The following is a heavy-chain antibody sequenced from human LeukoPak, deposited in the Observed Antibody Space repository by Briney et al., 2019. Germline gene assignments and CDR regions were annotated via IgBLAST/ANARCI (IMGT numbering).Heavy chain of an antibody. CDR2: IASDGDT. CDR1: GFTLRHFA. J-gene: IGHJ4*02. V-gene: IGHV3-23*01. Sequence: GGSLRLSCAASGFTLRHFAMNWVRQAPGKGLEWVSSIASDGDTFYADAVKGRFTISRDISEDTLHLQMNSLRADDTALYFCANEAHRHLDLHNWGQGTLVTVSA. D-gene: IGHD5-24*01. CDR3: ANEAHRHLDLHN.